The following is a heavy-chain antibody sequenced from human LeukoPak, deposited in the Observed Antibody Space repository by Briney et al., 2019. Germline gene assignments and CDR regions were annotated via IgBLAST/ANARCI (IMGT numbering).Heavy chain of an antibody. D-gene: IGHD1-26*01. CDR3: ARATLYVGYFDY. Sequence: SETLSLTCTVSGGSISSGDYYWSWIRQPPGKGLGWIGYIYYSGSTYYNPSLKSRVTISVDTSKNQFSLKLGSVTAADTAVYYCARATLYVGYFDYWGQGTLVTVSS. CDR2: IYYSGST. J-gene: IGHJ4*02. V-gene: IGHV4-30-4*01. CDR1: GGSISSGDYY.